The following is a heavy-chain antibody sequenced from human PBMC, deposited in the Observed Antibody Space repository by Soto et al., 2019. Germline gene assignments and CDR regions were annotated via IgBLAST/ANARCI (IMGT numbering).Heavy chain of an antibody. V-gene: IGHV4-59*01. D-gene: IGHD1-26*01. Sequence: LSRTCTVSGDSIRSYYLSWIRQPPGKGLEWIGYIYYSGYTSYNPSLKSRVTISVDTSKNQFSLKLNSVNAADTAVYYCARCFSGNYPSRPEEQYYFDSWGQGTLVTVSS. CDR2: IYYSGYT. CDR1: GDSIRSYY. CDR3: ARCFSGNYPSRPEEQYYFDS. J-gene: IGHJ4*02.